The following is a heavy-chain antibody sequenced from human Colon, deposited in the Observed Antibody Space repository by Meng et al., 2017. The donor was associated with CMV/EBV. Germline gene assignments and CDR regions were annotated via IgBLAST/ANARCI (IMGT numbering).Heavy chain of an antibody. V-gene: IGHV3-15*01. Sequence: EVQLVESGVGFVKPGGSLRLSCAASGFPFTNAWMSWVRQAPGKGLEWVGRIKSNRDGETRDYNTPVKGRFTISRDDSKATLYLQMNSLKTEDTAVYFCITDDTGHDWGFWGRGPLVTVSS. CDR1: GFPFTNAW. CDR3: ITDDTGHDWGF. J-gene: IGHJ1*01. D-gene: IGHD5-12*01. CDR2: IKSNRDGETR.